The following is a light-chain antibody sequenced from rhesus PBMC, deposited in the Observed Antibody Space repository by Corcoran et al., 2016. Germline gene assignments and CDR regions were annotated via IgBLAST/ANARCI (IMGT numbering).Light chain of an antibody. Sequence: DIVLTQSPASLAVSPGQRATITCRASESVSFFGVNLLHWYQQKPGQPPNLLGYQTSNKPTGVPARFSGSGSGNDLTLTISPMEADDAADYYCLQTYKSPYSFGQGTKVEIK. CDR2: QTS. CDR3: LQTYKSPYS. J-gene: IGKJ2*01. V-gene: IGKV7-13*01. CDR1: ESVSFFGVNL.